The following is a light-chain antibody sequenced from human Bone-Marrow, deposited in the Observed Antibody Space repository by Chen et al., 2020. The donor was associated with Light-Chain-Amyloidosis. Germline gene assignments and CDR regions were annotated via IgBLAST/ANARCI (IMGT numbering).Light chain of an antibody. J-gene: IGLJ2*01. Sequence: SYELTQPPSVSVSPGQTASITCSGDKLGDKYACWYQQKPGQSPVLVIYQDSKRPSGIPERFSGSNSGNKATLNISGTQAMDEADYYCQAWDRSTVGVVFGGGTKLTVL. V-gene: IGLV3-1*01. CDR3: QAWDRSTVGVV. CDR2: QDS. CDR1: KLGDKY.